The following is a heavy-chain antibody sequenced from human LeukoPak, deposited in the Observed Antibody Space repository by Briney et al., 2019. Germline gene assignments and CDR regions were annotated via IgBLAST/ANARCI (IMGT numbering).Heavy chain of an antibody. V-gene: IGHV3-74*01. CDR3: ARVRYSGYDWYDY. J-gene: IGHJ4*02. CDR1: GFTFSSYW. CDR2: INSDGSST. D-gene: IGHD5-12*01. Sequence: PGGSLRLSCAASGFTFSSYWMHWVRQAPGKGLVWVSRINSDGSSTSYADSVKGRFTISRDNAKNTLYLQMNSLRAEDTAVYYCARVRYSGYDWYDYWGQGTLVTVSS.